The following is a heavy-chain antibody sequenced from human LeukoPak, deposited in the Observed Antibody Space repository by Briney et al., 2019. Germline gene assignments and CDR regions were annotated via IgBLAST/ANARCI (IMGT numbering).Heavy chain of an antibody. Sequence: GGSLRLSCAASGFTFSTYAMTWVRQAPGKGLEWVSSITGSGDGTSAADSVTGRFSISRDNSKSTLYLQMNSLRAEDTAVYYCAKDREGPWFGESRDDYWGQGTLVTVSS. J-gene: IGHJ4*02. CDR2: ITGSGDGT. CDR3: AKDREGPWFGESRDDY. V-gene: IGHV3-23*01. D-gene: IGHD3-10*01. CDR1: GFTFSTYA.